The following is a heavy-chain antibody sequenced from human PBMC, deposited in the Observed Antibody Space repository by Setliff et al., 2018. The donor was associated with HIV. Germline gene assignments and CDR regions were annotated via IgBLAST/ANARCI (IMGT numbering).Heavy chain of an antibody. CDR3: AKYGTSFYGSGSYGFDL. Sequence: GSLRLSCASSGFTFSSYAMTWVRQAPGKGLECVAVISGSGGDTYYADSVKGRFVISREKSKSTLYLQINSLSAVDTAVYFCAKYGTSFYGSGSYGFDLWGQGTLVTVSS. J-gene: IGHJ4*02. CDR1: GFTFSSYA. D-gene: IGHD3-10*01. CDR2: ISGSGGDT. V-gene: IGHV3-23*01.